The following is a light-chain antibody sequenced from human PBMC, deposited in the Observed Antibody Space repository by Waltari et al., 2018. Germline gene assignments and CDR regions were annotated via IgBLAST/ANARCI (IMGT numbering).Light chain of an antibody. CDR1: RRYVGTYNL. Sequence: QSGLTQPASVSGSPGQSITISCTGTRRYVGTYNLFSWYQQYPGKAPKLMVYEVTKRTSGVSDRFSGSKSGNTASLTIYGLQSEDEADYYCCSYAGLGIYVFGTGTKVTVL. CDR3: CSYAGLGIYV. J-gene: IGLJ1*01. CDR2: EVT. V-gene: IGLV2-23*02.